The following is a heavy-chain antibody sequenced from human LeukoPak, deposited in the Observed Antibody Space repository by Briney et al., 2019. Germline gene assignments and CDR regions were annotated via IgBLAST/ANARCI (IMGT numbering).Heavy chain of an antibody. CDR3: ASEVGYSSGWSNDY. J-gene: IGHJ4*02. D-gene: IGHD6-19*01. V-gene: IGHV3-7*01. CDR2: IKQDGSEK. Sequence: GGSLRLSCAASGFTFSSYWMSWVRQAPGKGLEWVANIKQDGSEKYYVDSVKGRFTISRDNAKNSLYLQMNSLRAEDTAVYYCASEVGYSSGWSNDYWGQGTLVTVSS. CDR1: GFTFSSYW.